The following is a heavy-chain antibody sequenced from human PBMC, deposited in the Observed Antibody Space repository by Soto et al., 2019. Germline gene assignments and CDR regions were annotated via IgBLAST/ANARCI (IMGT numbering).Heavy chain of an antibody. CDR2: IYYTGIT. Sequence: SETLSLTCIVSGGSLSSGGHYWSWIRQDPGKGLEWIGYIYYTGITYYNPSLKSRVAMSVDTSKNQFSLKLSSVTAADTAVYYCARGIQLWPITYYFDYWGQGTLVTVSS. J-gene: IGHJ4*02. CDR3: ARGIQLWPITYYFDY. CDR1: GGSLSSGGHY. V-gene: IGHV4-31*03. D-gene: IGHD5-18*01.